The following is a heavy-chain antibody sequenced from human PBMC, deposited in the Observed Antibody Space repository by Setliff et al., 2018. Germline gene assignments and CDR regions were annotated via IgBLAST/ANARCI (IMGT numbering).Heavy chain of an antibody. CDR1: GFTFTNYW. V-gene: IGHV3-74*01. CDR3: ARVLDGSGTSYSRMSYYYYMDV. D-gene: IGHD3-10*01. CDR2: ISSDGSSL. J-gene: IGHJ6*03. Sequence: GESLKISCRASGFTFTNYWIHWVRQAPGKGLVWVARISSDGSSLNYADSVKGRFSISRDNAKNTVFLQMNSLRGEDTAVYFCARVLDGSGTSYSRMSYYYYMDVWGKGTTVTVSS.